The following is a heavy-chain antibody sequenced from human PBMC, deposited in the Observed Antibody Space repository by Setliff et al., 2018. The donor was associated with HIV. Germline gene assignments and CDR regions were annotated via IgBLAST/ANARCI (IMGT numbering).Heavy chain of an antibody. CDR1: GGSINSYY. CDR2: IYYDGSTNFNPAT. Sequence: KPSETLSLTCTVSGGSINSYYWSWIRQPPGKGLEWIGYIYYDGSTNFNPATNYNPSLKSRVTISLDTSKNHFSLRLSSVTAADTAVYYCARDESQVEVPHFDYWGQGTLVTVSS. CDR3: ARDESQVEVPHFDY. J-gene: IGHJ4*02. V-gene: IGHV4-59*12.